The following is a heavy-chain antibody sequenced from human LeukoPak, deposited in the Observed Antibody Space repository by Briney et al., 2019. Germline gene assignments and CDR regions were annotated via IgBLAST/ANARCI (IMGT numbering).Heavy chain of an antibody. Sequence: GGSLRLSCAGSGFSFSYQGMTWVRQAPGKGLEWVANIKQDGNEKYYADSVKGRFTISRDNGKNSLDLQMNSLRADDTAVYYCARDTLGEGEDANYAVYYFDYWGQGTVVTVSS. CDR2: IKQDGNEK. D-gene: IGHD4/OR15-4a*01. V-gene: IGHV3-7*01. J-gene: IGHJ4*02. CDR3: ARDTLGEGEDANYAVYYFDY. CDR1: GFSFSYQG.